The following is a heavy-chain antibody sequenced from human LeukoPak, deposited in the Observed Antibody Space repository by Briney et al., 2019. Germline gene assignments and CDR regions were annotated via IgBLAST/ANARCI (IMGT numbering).Heavy chain of an antibody. CDR1: GGSFSGYY. D-gene: IGHD3-22*01. V-gene: IGHV4-34*01. Sequence: SETLSLTCAVYGGSFSGYYWSWIRQAPGKGLEWIGEINHSGSTNYNPSLKSRVTISVDTSKNQFSLKLSSVTAADTAVYYCASRHNVYDSSGPLDYWGQGTLVTVSS. CDR3: ASRHNVYDSSGPLDY. CDR2: INHSGST. J-gene: IGHJ4*02.